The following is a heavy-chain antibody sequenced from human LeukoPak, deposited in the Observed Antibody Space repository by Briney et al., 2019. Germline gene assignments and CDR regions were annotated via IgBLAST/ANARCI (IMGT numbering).Heavy chain of an antibody. V-gene: IGHV4-59*01. CDR1: GGSISSYY. CDR2: IYYSGST. D-gene: IGHD3-22*01. CDR3: ARESRYYYDSSGYHAYYFDY. Sequence: SETLSLTCTVSGGSISSYYWSWIRQPPGKGLEWIGYIYYSGSTNYNPSLKSRVTISVDTSKNQFSLKLSSVTAADAAVYYCARESRYYYDSSGYHAYYFDYWGQGTLVTVSS. J-gene: IGHJ4*02.